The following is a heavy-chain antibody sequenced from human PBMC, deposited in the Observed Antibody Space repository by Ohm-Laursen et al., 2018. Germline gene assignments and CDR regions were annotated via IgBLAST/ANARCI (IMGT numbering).Heavy chain of an antibody. J-gene: IGHJ4*02. D-gene: IGHD3-22*01. V-gene: IGHV3-23*01. Sequence: SLRLSCTASGFTFSSYAMSWVRQAPGKGLEWVSAISGSGGSTYYADSVKGRFTISRDNSKNTLYLQMNSLRAEDTAVYYCAKRGPYYDSREDYWGQGTLVTVSS. CDR3: AKRGPYYDSREDY. CDR1: GFTFSSYA. CDR2: ISGSGGST.